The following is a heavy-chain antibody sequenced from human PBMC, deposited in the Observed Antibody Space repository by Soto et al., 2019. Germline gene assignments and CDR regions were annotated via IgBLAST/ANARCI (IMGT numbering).Heavy chain of an antibody. CDR1: SFTFTSYA. CDR3: AAAQAPLRYFDWLFDY. D-gene: IGHD3-9*01. CDR2: IVVGSGNT. V-gene: IGHV1-58*01. J-gene: IGHJ4*01. Sequence: SAKVSFKASSFTFTSYAVQWVRQASGQRLEWMGWIVVGSGNTNYAQNFQERVTITRDISTSTAYMELSSLRSEDTAVYYCAAAQAPLRYFDWLFDYWGQGTLVTVSS.